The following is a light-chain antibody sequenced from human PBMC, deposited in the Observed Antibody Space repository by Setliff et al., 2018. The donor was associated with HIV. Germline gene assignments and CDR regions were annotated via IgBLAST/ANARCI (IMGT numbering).Light chain of an antibody. J-gene: IGLJ1*01. Sequence: QSALTQPASVSGSPGQAITISCTGNNCDIGTYDLVSWYQQHPGRAPKLTIFEVKRRPSGVSNRFSGSKSGNTASLTISGLQAEDEATYFCSSYTGSDTFDVFGTGTKVTVL. CDR2: EVK. CDR3: SSYTGSDTFDV. CDR1: NCDIGTYDL. V-gene: IGLV2-23*02.